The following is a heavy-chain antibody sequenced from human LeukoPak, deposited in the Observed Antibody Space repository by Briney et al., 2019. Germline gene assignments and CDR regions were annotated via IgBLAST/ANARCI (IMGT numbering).Heavy chain of an antibody. V-gene: IGHV3-74*01. CDR3: ARNHYGSVDY. D-gene: IGHD3-10*01. CDR2: VNGDGSAT. J-gene: IGHJ4*02. CDR1: GFTFSNYW. Sequence: GGSLRLSCAASGFTFSNYWMHWVRQAPGKGLVWVSRVNGDGSATNCADSVKGRFTISRDNAKNTLYLQMNSLRPEDTAVFYCARNHYGSVDYWGQGTLVTVSS.